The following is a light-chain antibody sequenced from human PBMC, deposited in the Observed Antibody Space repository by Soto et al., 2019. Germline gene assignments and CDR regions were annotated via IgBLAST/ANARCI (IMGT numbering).Light chain of an antibody. CDR2: LNSDGSH. J-gene: IGLJ2*01. V-gene: IGLV4-69*01. CDR3: QIWGTGIRV. Sequence: QAVLTQSPSASASLGASVKLTCTLSSGHSSYAIAWHQQQPEKGPRYLMKLNSDGSHSKGDGIPDRFSGSSSGAERYLTISRLQSEDEADYYCQIWGTGIRVFGGGTQLTVL. CDR1: SGHSSYA.